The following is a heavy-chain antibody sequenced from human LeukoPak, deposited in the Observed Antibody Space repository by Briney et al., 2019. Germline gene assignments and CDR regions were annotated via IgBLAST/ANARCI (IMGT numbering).Heavy chain of an antibody. CDR2: ISYDGSNK. V-gene: IGHV3-30*18. Sequence: GGSLRLSCAASGFTFSSYGMHWVRQAPGKGLEWVAVISYDGSNKYYADSVKGRFTISRDNSKNTLYLQMSSLRAEDTAVYYCAKGSRIAVALDYWGQGTLVTVSS. CDR3: AKGSRIAVALDY. CDR1: GFTFSSYG. J-gene: IGHJ4*02. D-gene: IGHD6-19*01.